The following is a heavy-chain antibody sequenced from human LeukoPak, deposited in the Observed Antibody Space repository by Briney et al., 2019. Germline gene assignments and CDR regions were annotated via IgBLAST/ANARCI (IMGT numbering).Heavy chain of an antibody. D-gene: IGHD3-10*01. CDR3: AREGLTYYYGSGSRGNWFDP. Sequence: PGGSLRLSCAASGFTFRNYAMSWVRQAPGKGLEWVSVIYSGGSTYYADSVKGRFTISRDNAKNSLYLQMNSLRAEDTAVYYCAREGLTYYYGSGSRGNWFDPWGQGTLVTVSS. CDR2: IYSGGST. CDR1: GFTFRNYA. J-gene: IGHJ5*02. V-gene: IGHV3-66*01.